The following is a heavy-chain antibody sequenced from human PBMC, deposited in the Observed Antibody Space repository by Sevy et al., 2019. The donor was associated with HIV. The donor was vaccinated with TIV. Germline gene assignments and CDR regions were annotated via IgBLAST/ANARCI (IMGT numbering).Heavy chain of an antibody. CDR3: TSYPPTYYYDTKGYFDY. J-gene: IGHJ4*02. Sequence: GESLKISCAASGFTFSNAWMSWVRQAPGKGLEWVGRIKSKTDGGTTDYAAPVKGRFTISRDDSKNTLYLQMNSLKTEDTAVYYCTSYPPTYYYDTKGYFDYWGQGTLVTVSS. V-gene: IGHV3-15*01. D-gene: IGHD3-22*01. CDR1: GFTFSNAW. CDR2: IKSKTDGGTT.